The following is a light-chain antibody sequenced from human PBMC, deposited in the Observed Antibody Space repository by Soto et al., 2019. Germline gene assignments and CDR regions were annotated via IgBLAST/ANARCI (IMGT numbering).Light chain of an antibody. CDR2: EAS. CDR3: QQRNKWPPVT. Sequence: ESVLTQSPATLSLSPGERATLSCRASPSVSNSLAWYQHKPGQAPRLLIYEASNRATGVPTRFSGSGSGTDFTLTIISLEPEDFAVYYCQQRNKWPPVTFGGGTKVEI. J-gene: IGKJ4*01. CDR1: PSVSNS. V-gene: IGKV3-11*01.